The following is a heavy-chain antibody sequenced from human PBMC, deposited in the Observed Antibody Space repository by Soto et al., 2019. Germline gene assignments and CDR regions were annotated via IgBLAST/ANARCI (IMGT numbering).Heavy chain of an antibody. J-gene: IGHJ5*02. CDR2: ILPLRQTP. Sequence: QVQLVQSGAEVKKPGSSVRVSCKSSGGTVSSYSLSWLRQAPGQGLEWVGGILPLRQTPKYAQKFQGRVTISVDKSTNTGYMDLTRLTSEDTAVYYCASPFDGVRFLEWLPFDGWGQGTLVTVSS. V-gene: IGHV1-69*06. D-gene: IGHD3-3*01. CDR3: ASPFDGVRFLEWLPFDG. CDR1: GGTVSSYS.